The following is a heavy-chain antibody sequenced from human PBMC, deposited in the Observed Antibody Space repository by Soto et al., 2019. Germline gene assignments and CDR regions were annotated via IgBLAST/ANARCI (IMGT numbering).Heavy chain of an antibody. D-gene: IGHD3-3*01. CDR3: TRLYDFWSGYLGYYGMDV. CDR2: IRSKANSYAT. Sequence: HPGGSLRLSCAASGFTFSGSAMHWVRQASGKGLEWVGRIRSKANSYATAYAASVKGRFTISRDDSKNTAYLQMNSLKTEDTAVYYCTRLYDFWSGYLGYYGMDVWGQGTTVTVSS. J-gene: IGHJ6*02. CDR1: GFTFSGSA. V-gene: IGHV3-73*01.